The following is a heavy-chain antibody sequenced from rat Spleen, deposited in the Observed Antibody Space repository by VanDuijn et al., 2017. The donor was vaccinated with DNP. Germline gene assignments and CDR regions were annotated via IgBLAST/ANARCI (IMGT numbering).Heavy chain of an antibody. CDR2: IQSGGNT. Sequence: VQVKESGPGRVQPSQTLSLTCTVSGLPLSRSHVHWVRQPPGKGLEWMGRIQSGGNTDYDSGLKTRLSISRDTSKSQVFLKMNSVQTEDTAMYFCARSPGYYWYFDFWGPGTMVTVSS. CDR1: GLPLSRSH. V-gene: IGHV2-27*01. CDR3: ARSPGYYWYFDF. J-gene: IGHJ1*01. D-gene: IGHD1-4*01.